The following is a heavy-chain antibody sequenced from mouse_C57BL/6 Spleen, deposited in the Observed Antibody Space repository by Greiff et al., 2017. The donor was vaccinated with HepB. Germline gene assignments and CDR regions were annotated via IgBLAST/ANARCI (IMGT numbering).Heavy chain of an antibody. J-gene: IGHJ3*01. D-gene: IGHD1-1*01. Sequence: VQLQQSGPELVKPGASVKISCKASGYTFTDYYMNWVKQSHGKSLEWIGDINPNNGGTSYNQKFKGKATLTVDKSSSTAYMELRSLTSEDSAVYYCARQTLYYYGSSYVFAYWGQGTLVTVSA. V-gene: IGHV1-26*01. CDR1: GYTFTDYY. CDR3: ARQTLYYYGSSYVFAY. CDR2: INPNNGGT.